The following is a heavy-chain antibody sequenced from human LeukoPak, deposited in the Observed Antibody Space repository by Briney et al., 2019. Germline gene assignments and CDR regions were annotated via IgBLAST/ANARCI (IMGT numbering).Heavy chain of an antibody. D-gene: IGHD5-24*01. CDR1: GSSFSSYS. CDR3: IADVAQFFPYAMDV. V-gene: IGHV3-21*01. J-gene: IGHJ6*02. CDR2: ISGSSNYI. Sequence: GESLRLSCAASGSSFSSYSLNWVRQAPGKGLEWVSSISGSSNYIYYADSVKGRFTISRHNAKNSLYLQMNSLRAEDTAVYYCIADVAQFFPYAMDVWGQGTTVTVSS.